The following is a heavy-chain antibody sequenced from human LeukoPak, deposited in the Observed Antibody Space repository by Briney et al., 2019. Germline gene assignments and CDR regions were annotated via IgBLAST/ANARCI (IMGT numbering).Heavy chain of an antibody. CDR1: GGTFSSYA. CDR3: ARRPDSSGARFDP. J-gene: IGHJ5*02. CDR2: INPNSGGT. Sequence: LGSSVKVSCKASGGTFSSYAISWVRQAPGQGLEWMGWINPNSGGTNYAQKFQGRVTMTRDTSISTAYMELSRLRSDDTAVYYCARRPDSSGARFDPWGQGTLVTVSS. D-gene: IGHD3-22*01. V-gene: IGHV1-2*02.